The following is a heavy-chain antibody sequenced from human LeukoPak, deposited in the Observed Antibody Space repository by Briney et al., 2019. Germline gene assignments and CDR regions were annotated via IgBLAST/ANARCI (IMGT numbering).Heavy chain of an antibody. V-gene: IGHV3-64*01. J-gene: IGHJ4*02. CDR3: ARVGCSSTSCYASRGYFDY. CDR2: ISSNGGST. Sequence: GGSLRLSCAASGFTFSSFAMHWVRQAPGKGLEYVSAISSNGGSTYYANSVKGRSTISRDNSKNTLYLQMGSLRAEDMAVYYCARVGCSSTSCYASRGYFDYWGQGTLVTVSS. CDR1: GFTFSSFA. D-gene: IGHD2-2*01.